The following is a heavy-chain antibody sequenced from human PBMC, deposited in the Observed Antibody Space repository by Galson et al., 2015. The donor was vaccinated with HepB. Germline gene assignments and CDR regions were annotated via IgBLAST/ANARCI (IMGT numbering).Heavy chain of an antibody. CDR3: ARAGLGCSGGSCYSESEAFDY. Sequence: SLRLSCAASGFTFSSYAMHWVRQAPGKGLEWVAVISYDGSNKYYADSVKGRFTISRDNSKNTLYLQMNSLRAEDTAVYYCARAGLGCSGGSCYSESEAFDYWGQGTLVTVSS. V-gene: IGHV3-30-3*01. CDR1: GFTFSSYA. CDR2: ISYDGSNK. J-gene: IGHJ4*02. D-gene: IGHD2-15*01.